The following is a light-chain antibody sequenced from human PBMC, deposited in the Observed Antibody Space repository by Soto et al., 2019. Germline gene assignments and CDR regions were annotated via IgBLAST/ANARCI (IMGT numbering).Light chain of an antibody. CDR1: SSNIGSNT. J-gene: IGLJ3*02. V-gene: IGLV1-44*01. CDR3: TAWDDSLFYGV. CDR2: TNN. Sequence: QSVLTQPPSASGTPGQRVTISCSGSSSNIGSNTVNWYQQLPGTAPKLLIYTNNQRPSGVPDRFSGSKSGTSASLAISGLQSENAADYYCTAWDDSLFYGVFGGGTTLTVL.